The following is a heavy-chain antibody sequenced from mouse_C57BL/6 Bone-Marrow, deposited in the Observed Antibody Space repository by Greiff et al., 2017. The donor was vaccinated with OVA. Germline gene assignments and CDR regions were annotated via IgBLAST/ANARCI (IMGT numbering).Heavy chain of an antibody. Sequence: VKLQQPGAELVQPGASVTLSCKASGYTFTSYWMHWVKQRPGQGLEWIGMIHPNSGSTNYNEKFKSKATLTVDKSSSNAYRQLSSLTSEASAVYYCARYDPDPLYYGCWGQGTTRTVST. CDR3: ARYDPDPLYYGC. V-gene: IGHV1-64*01. D-gene: IGHD2-3*01. CDR1: GYTFTSYW. CDR2: IHPNSGST. J-gene: IGHJ2*01.